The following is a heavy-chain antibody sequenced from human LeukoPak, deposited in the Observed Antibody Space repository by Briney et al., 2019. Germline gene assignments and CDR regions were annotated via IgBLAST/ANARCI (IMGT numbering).Heavy chain of an antibody. CDR3: ARDGLEDDYSNYGPTYYYYYMDV. CDR1: GGSIFSSNSY. V-gene: IGHV4-39*07. CDR2: IYYSGNT. D-gene: IGHD4-11*01. J-gene: IGHJ6*03. Sequence: SETLSLTCTVSGGSIFSSNSYWGWIRQPPGKGLEWIGSIYYSGNTYYNASLKSRVTISVDTSKNQFSLKLSSVTAADTAVYYCARDGLEDDYSNYGPTYYYYYMDVWGKGTTVTVSS.